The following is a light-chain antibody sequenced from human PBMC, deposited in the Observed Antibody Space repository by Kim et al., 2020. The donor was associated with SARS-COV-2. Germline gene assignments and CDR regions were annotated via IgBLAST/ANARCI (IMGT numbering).Light chain of an antibody. Sequence: DIQMTQSPSTLSASVGERVTITCRASQSISSWLAWYQQKPGEAPKLLIYDASSLESGVPSRFGGSGSGTGFTLTISSLQPDDFATYYCQQYNGYPWTFGQGTKVDIK. J-gene: IGKJ1*01. V-gene: IGKV1-5*01. CDR2: DAS. CDR3: QQYNGYPWT. CDR1: QSISSW.